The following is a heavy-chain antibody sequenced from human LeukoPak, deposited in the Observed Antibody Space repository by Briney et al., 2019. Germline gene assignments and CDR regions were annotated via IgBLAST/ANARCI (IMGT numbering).Heavy chain of an antibody. Sequence: GASVKVSCKASGYTFTNYDINWVRQATGQALEWVGWMNPNSGNRGYAESFQGGVTMTMNTSVNTAYMELITLTSEDTAVYYCARVPTYFDRVWGISETQEFDYWGQGTLVTVSS. CDR3: ARVPTYFDRVWGISETQEFDY. D-gene: IGHD3-16*01. CDR2: MNPNSGNR. CDR1: GYTFTNYD. V-gene: IGHV1-8*01. J-gene: IGHJ4*02.